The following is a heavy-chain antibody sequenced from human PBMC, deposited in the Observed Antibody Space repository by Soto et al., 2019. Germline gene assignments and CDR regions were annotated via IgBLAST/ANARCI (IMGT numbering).Heavy chain of an antibody. CDR1: GGSISSSNW. CDR2: IYHSGST. J-gene: IGHJ4*02. V-gene: IGHV4-4*02. CDR3: ARAYGRDGYNYIDYFDY. Sequence: SETLSLTCAVSGGSISSSNWWSWVRQPPGKGLEWIGEIYHSGSTNYNPSLKSRVTISVDTSKNQFSLKLSSVTAADTAVYYCARAYGRDGYNYIDYFDYWGQGTLVTVSS. D-gene: IGHD5-12*01.